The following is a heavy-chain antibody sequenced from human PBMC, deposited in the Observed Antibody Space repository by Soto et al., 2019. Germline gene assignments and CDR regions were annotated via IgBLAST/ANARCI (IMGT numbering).Heavy chain of an antibody. CDR2: INWNGGST. J-gene: IGHJ4*02. CDR1: GFSFDDYG. Sequence: GGSLRLSCAASGFSFDDYGMSWVRQGPGKGLEWASGINWNGGSTGYADSVKGRFTISRDNAKNSLYLQMKSLRAEDTALYYCARVPYFYDSSGYYFDYWGQGTLVTVSS. V-gene: IGHV3-20*04. D-gene: IGHD3-22*01. CDR3: ARVPYFYDSSGYYFDY.